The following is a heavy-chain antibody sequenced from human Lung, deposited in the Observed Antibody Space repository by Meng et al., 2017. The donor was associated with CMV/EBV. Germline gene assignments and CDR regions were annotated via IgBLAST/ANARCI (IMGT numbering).Heavy chain of an antibody. CDR1: DDSISSRSYY. J-gene: IGHJ4*02. V-gene: IGHV4-39*07. CDR3: ARTNIASRRAIDY. CDR2: IYYSGST. D-gene: IGHD6-6*01. Sequence: PLSDDSISSRSYYWGWIRQPPGKGLEWIGSIYYSGSTYYNPSLKSRVTISVDTSKNQFSLKLSSVTAADTAVYYCARTNIASRRAIDYWGQGXLVTVSS.